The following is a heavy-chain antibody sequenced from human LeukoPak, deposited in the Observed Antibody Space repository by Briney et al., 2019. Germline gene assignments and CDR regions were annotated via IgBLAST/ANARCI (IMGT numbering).Heavy chain of an antibody. CDR3: AKDMGAYYDSSGYYYY. Sequence: GGSLRLSCAASGFTFGDYAMHWVRQAPGKGLEWVSGISWNSGSIGYADSAKGRFTISRDNAKNSLYLQMNSLRAEDTALYYCAKDMGAYYDSSGYYYYWGQGTLVTVSS. D-gene: IGHD3-22*01. V-gene: IGHV3-9*01. CDR1: GFTFGDYA. CDR2: ISWNSGSI. J-gene: IGHJ4*02.